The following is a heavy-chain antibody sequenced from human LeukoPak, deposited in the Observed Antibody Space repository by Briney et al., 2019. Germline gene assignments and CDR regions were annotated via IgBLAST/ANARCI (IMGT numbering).Heavy chain of an antibody. CDR3: AKARLGDSSGHYFDY. V-gene: IGHV3-23*01. J-gene: IGHJ4*02. D-gene: IGHD3-22*01. CDR1: GFTFSSYA. Sequence: GGSLRLSCAASGFTFSSYAMSWVRQAPGKGLEWFSAISSSGGSTSYADSVKGRFTISRDNSKNTLYLQMNSLRVEATAVYYCAKARLGDSSGHYFDYWGQGTLVTVSS. CDR2: ISSSGGST.